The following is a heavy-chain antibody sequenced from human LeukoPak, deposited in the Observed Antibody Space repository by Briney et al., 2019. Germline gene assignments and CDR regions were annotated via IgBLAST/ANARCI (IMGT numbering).Heavy chain of an antibody. CDR2: INPNSGGT. D-gene: IGHD1-7*01. CDR3: ARNYLYYYYMDV. CDR1: GYTFTSYY. Sequence: ASVKVSCKASGYTFTSYYMHWVRQAPGQGLEWMGWINPNSGGTNYAQKFQGRVTMTRDTSISTAYMELSRLRSDDTAVYYCARNYLYYYYMDVWGKGTTVTVSS. J-gene: IGHJ6*03. V-gene: IGHV1-2*02.